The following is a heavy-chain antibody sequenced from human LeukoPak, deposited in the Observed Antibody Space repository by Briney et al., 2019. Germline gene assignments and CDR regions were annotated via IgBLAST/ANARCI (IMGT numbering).Heavy chain of an antibody. CDR3: ALHINGDYESRFDP. Sequence: GGSLRLSCAASGFTFNNYAMSWVRQAPGKGLEWVSAISGSDAGTYYADSVKGRFTISRDNSNNTLYLQMNSLRAEDTAVYYCALHINGDYESRFDPWGQGTLVTVSS. D-gene: IGHD4-17*01. V-gene: IGHV3-23*01. CDR1: GFTFNNYA. J-gene: IGHJ5*02. CDR2: ISGSDAGT.